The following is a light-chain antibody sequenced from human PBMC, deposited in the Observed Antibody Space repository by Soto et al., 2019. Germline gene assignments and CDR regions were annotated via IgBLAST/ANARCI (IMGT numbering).Light chain of an antibody. CDR1: QSVSSN. CDR2: GAS. CDR3: QQYNNWAPVWT. Sequence: EIVMTQSPATLSVSPGERATLSCRASQSVSSNLAWYQQKPGQAPRLLIYGASTRATGIPARFSGSGSGTECTLTISSLQSEDFAVYYCQQYNNWAPVWTFGQGTKVEIK. V-gene: IGKV3-15*01. J-gene: IGKJ1*01.